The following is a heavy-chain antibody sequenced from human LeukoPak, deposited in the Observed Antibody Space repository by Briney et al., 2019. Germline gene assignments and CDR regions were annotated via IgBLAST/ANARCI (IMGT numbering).Heavy chain of an antibody. Sequence: GASVKVSCKASGYTFTSYYMHWVRQAPGQGLEWMGIINPSGGSTSYAQKFQGRVTMTRDMSTSTVYMELSRLRSDDTAVYYCARDFNWNWLYYYYYMDVWGKGTTVTVSS. CDR1: GYTFTSYY. CDR3: ARDFNWNWLYYYYYMDV. V-gene: IGHV1-46*01. D-gene: IGHD1-7*01. CDR2: INPSGGST. J-gene: IGHJ6*03.